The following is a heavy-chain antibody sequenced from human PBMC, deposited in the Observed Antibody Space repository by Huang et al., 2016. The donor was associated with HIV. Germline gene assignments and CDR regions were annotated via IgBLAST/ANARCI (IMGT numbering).Heavy chain of an antibody. CDR1: GGSFSGYY. CDR3: TRNFGSGRGRDGAFDI. CDR2: GNHSGST. V-gene: IGHV4-34*02. Sequence: QVQLQQWGAGLLKPSETLSLTCAFYGGSFSGYYWTWIRQPPGKRLEWVGGGNHSGSTAYNASRGGRVTIAVDTSNTQFSLNLPSVTAADTAMYYCTRNFGSGRGRDGAFDIWGHGTMVTVSA. D-gene: IGHD3-10*01. J-gene: IGHJ3*02.